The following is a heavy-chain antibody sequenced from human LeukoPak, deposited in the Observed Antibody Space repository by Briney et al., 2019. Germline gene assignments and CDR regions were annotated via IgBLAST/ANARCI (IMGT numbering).Heavy chain of an antibody. V-gene: IGHV3-13*01. D-gene: IGHD1-14*01. CDR2: IGTAGDT. J-gene: IGHJ4*02. Sequence: GGSLRLSCAASGFTFSSYDMHWVRQATGKGLEWVSAIGTAGDTYYPGSVKGRFTISRENAKNSLYLQMNSLRAGDTAVYYCARASSVGGTGTYYFDYWGQGTLVTVSS. CDR3: ARASSVGGTGTYYFDY. CDR1: GFTFSSYD.